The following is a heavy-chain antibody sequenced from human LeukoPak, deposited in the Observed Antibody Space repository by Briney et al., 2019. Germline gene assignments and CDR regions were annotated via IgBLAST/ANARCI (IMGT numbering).Heavy chain of an antibody. CDR2: IKPKSGDT. D-gene: IGHD4-17*01. Sequence: ALVKVSCKASGYTFTDYNIYWVRQAPGQGLEWMGRIKPKSGDTKYTQRFQGRVTMTRDTSISTAYMELSGLRSDDTAVYYCARNAGYGDLAWGQGTLVTVS. V-gene: IGHV1-2*06. CDR3: ARNAGYGDLA. J-gene: IGHJ5*02. CDR1: GYTFTDYN.